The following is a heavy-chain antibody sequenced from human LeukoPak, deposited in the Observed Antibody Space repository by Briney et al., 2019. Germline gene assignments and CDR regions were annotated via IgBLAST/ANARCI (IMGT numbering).Heavy chain of an antibody. Sequence: SVKVSCKASGGTFSSYAISWVRQAPGQGLEWMGGIIPIFGTADYAQKFQGRVTITADESTSTAYMELSSLRSEDTAVYYCAREPVGYCSGGSCYSGSFDWFDPWGQGTLVTVSS. CDR1: GGTFSSYA. CDR3: AREPVGYCSGGSCYSGSFDWFDP. D-gene: IGHD2-15*01. V-gene: IGHV1-69*13. J-gene: IGHJ5*02. CDR2: IIPIFGTA.